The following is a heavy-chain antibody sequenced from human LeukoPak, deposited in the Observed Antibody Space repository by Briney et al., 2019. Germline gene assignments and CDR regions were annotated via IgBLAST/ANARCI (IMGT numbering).Heavy chain of an antibody. J-gene: IGHJ6*02. CDR3: ARHPHDDYHNPFGV. CDR2: IKQDGSES. CDR1: GFTFSTYW. V-gene: IGHV3-7*03. D-gene: IGHD4-17*01. Sequence: GGSLRLSCTASGFTFSTYWMSWVRQAPGKGLEWAANIKQDGSESYYVDSVKGRFTISRDNAKNSLYLQMNSLRAEDTAVFYCARHPHDDYHNPFGVWGQGTTVTVSS.